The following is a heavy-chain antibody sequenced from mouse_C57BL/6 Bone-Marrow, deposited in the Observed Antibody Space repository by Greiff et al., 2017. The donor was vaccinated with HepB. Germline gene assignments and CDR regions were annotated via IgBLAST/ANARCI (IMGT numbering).Heavy chain of an antibody. J-gene: IGHJ3*01. D-gene: IGHD2-4*01. CDR2: IHPNSGST. CDR3: ARHEEGRLRPFAY. V-gene: IGHV1-64*01. CDR1: GYTFTSYW. Sequence: QVQLQQPGAELVKPGASVKLSCKASGYTFTSYWMHWVKQRPGQGLEWIGMIHPNSGSTNYNEKFKSKATLTVDKSSSTAYMQLSSLTSEDSAVYFCARHEEGRLRPFAYWGQGTLVTVSA.